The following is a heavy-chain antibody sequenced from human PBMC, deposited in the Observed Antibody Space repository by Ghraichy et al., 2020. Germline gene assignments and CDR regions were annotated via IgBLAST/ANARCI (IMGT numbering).Heavy chain of an antibody. Sequence: GGSLRLSCAASGFTFSSYDMHWVRQATGKGLEWVSAIGTAGDTYYPGSVKGRFTISRENAKNSLYLQMNSLRAGDTAVYYCARGSDGNWFDPWGQGTLVTVSS. V-gene: IGHV3-13*01. J-gene: IGHJ5*02. CDR1: GFTFSSYD. CDR3: ARGSDGNWFDP. CDR2: IGTAGDT.